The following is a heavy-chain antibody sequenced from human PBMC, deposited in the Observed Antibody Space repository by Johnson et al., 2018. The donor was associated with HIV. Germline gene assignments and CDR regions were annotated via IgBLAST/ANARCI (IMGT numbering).Heavy chain of an antibody. D-gene: IGHD6-6*01. V-gene: IGHV3-30*04. Sequence: QVQLVESGGGVVQPGRSLRLSCAASGFTFSSYAMHWVRQAPGKGLEWVAVISYDGSNKYYADSVKGRFTISRDNSKNTLYLQMNSLRAEDTAVYDCARDLGRGYSSSSYAFDIWGQGTMVTVSS. J-gene: IGHJ3*02. CDR3: ARDLGRGYSSSSYAFDI. CDR2: ISYDGSNK. CDR1: GFTFSSYA.